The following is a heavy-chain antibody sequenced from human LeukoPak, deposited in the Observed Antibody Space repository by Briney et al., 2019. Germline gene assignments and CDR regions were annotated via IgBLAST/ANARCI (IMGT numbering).Heavy chain of an antibody. J-gene: IGHJ3*02. CDR3: ARDLGRYYGSGSYYIDAFDI. CDR1: GGTFSSYA. Sequence: GASVKVSCKASGGTFSSYAISWVRQAPGQGLEWMGWINPNSGGTNYAQKFQGWVTMTRDTSISTAYMELSRLRSDDTAVYYCARDLGRYYGSGSYYIDAFDIWGQGTMVTVSS. CDR2: INPNSGGT. V-gene: IGHV1-2*04. D-gene: IGHD3-10*01.